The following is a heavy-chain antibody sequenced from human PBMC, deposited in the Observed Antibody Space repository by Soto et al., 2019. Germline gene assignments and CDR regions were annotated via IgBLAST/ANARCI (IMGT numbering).Heavy chain of an antibody. CDR3: AKVVDSSGCCPDY. Sequence: PGPSLRLSCAASPLTFIRYDMHWARQAPGKGLELVAFISYDGSNKYYADSVKDRFTISRDNSKNTLHLQMNSLRAEDTAVYYCAKVVDSSGCCPDYWGQGTLVTVSS. CDR1: PLTFIRYD. V-gene: IGHV3-30*18. CDR2: ISYDGSNK. D-gene: IGHD6-19*01. J-gene: IGHJ4*02.